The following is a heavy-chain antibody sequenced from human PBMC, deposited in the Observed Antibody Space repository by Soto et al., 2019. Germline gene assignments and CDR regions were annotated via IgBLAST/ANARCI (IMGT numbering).Heavy chain of an antibody. CDR2: INPNSGGT. Sequence: GASVKVSCKASGYTFTGYYMHWVRQAPGQGLEWMGWINPNSGGTNYAQKFQGWVTMTRDTSISTAYMVLSRLRSDDTAVYYCARVREHHSNSWYIDAFDIWGQGTMVTVSS. D-gene: IGHD6-13*01. CDR3: ARVREHHSNSWYIDAFDI. V-gene: IGHV1-2*04. CDR1: GYTFTGYY. J-gene: IGHJ3*02.